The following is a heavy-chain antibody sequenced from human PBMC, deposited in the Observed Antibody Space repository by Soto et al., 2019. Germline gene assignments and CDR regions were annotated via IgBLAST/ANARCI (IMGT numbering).Heavy chain of an antibody. CDR2: ISGSGGVT. Sequence: PGGSLRLSCTTSGFIFSRNAINWVRQAPGKGLEWVSLISGSGGVTYFTDSVKGRFTISRDNSKSTLYLQMNSLRAEDTALYYCAKGRSYYYYYGVDVWGQGTTVTVSS. J-gene: IGHJ6*02. CDR3: AKGRSYYYYYGVDV. CDR1: GFIFSRNA. V-gene: IGHV3-23*01.